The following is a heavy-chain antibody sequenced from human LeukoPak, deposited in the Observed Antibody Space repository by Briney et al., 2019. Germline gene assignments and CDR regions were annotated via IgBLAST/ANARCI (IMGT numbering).Heavy chain of an antibody. CDR1: GFTFSSYS. CDR3: ARDYCSGGSCLYYFDY. Sequence: GGSLRLSCAASGFTFSSYSMNWVRQAPGKGLEWVSSISSSSSYIYYADSVKGRFTISRDNAKNSLHLQMNSLRAEDTAVYYCARDYCSGGSCLYYFDYWGQGTLVTVSS. V-gene: IGHV3-21*01. CDR2: ISSSSSYI. D-gene: IGHD2-15*01. J-gene: IGHJ4*02.